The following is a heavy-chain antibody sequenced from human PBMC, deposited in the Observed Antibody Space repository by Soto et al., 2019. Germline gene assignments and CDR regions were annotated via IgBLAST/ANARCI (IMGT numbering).Heavy chain of an antibody. CDR2: IYWDDDK. Sequence: QITLKESGPTLVKPTQTLTLTCTFSGFSLSTSGVGVGWIRQPPGKALEWLALIYWDDDKRYRPSLKSRLTTTKDTAKNQVVRTMTNMDPVDTATYYGAHSARYSSTWNQGGYFDLWGRGTLVTVSS. CDR1: GFSLSTSGVG. CDR3: AHSARYSSTWNQGGYFDL. V-gene: IGHV2-5*02. D-gene: IGHD6-13*01. J-gene: IGHJ2*01.